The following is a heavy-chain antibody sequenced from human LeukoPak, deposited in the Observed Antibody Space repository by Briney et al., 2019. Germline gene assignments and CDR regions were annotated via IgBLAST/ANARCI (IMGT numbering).Heavy chain of an antibody. Sequence: PGGSLRLSCAASGFTFSSDWMSWVRQAPGKGLEWVANIKQDGSEKYYVDSVKGRFTISRDNAKNSLYLQMNSLRAEDTAVYYCAREKVVYAAFDIWGQGTMVTVSS. V-gene: IGHV3-7*01. CDR3: AREKVVYAAFDI. CDR1: GFTFSSDW. J-gene: IGHJ3*02. CDR2: IKQDGSEK. D-gene: IGHD2-8*02.